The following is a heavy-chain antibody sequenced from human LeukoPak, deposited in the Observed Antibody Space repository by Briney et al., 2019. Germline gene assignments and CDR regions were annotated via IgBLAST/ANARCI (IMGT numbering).Heavy chain of an antibody. Sequence: SETLSLTCTVSGGSISSSSYYWGWIRQPPGKGLEWIGSIYYSGSTYYNPSLKSRVTISVDTSKNQFSLKLSSVTAADTAVYYCARDRRLITMIVVGFDYWGQGTLVTVSS. D-gene: IGHD3-22*01. V-gene: IGHV4-39*07. J-gene: IGHJ4*02. CDR3: ARDRRLITMIVVGFDY. CDR1: GGSISSSSYY. CDR2: IYYSGST.